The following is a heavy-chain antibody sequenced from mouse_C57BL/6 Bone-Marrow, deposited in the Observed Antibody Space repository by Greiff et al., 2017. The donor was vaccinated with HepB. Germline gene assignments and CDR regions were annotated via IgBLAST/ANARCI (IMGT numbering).Heavy chain of an antibody. V-gene: IGHV1-69*01. Sequence: QVQLQQPGAELVMPGASVKLSCKASGYTFTSYWMHWVKQRPGQGLEWIGEIDPSDSYTNYNQKFKGKSTLTVDKSSSTAYMQLSSLTSEDSAVYYCARWDCFYAMDYWGQGTSVTVSS. D-gene: IGHD4-1*01. CDR2: IDPSDSYT. CDR3: ARWDCFYAMDY. J-gene: IGHJ4*01. CDR1: GYTFTSYW.